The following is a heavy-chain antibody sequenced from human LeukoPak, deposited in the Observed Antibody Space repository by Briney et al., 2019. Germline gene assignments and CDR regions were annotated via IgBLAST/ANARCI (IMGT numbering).Heavy chain of an antibody. CDR1: GFTFSSYG. CDR3: ARGARQEWAYYYYGMDV. V-gene: IGHV3-33*01. D-gene: IGHD2-8*01. CDR2: IWYDGSNK. Sequence: PGRSLRLSCAASGFTFSSYGMHWVRQAPGKGLEWVAVIWYDGSNKYYADSVKGRFTISRDNSKNTLYLQMNSLRAEDTAVYYCARGARQEWAYYYYGMDVWGQGTTVTVSS. J-gene: IGHJ6*02.